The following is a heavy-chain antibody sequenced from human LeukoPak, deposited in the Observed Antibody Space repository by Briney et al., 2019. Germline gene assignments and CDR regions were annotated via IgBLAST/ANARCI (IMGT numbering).Heavy chain of an antibody. D-gene: IGHD3-10*01. CDR1: GFTFSSYA. J-gene: IGHJ3*02. CDR2: LNSSGGNT. V-gene: IGHV3-23*01. Sequence: GGYLRLSCAASGFTFSSYAMRWVRQAPGKGLEWVSALNSSGGNTYYADSVKGRFTISRDNSKNTLYLQMNSLRAEDTAVYYWAKDWKVLWFGEPDAFDIWGQGTMVTVSS. CDR3: AKDWKVLWFGEPDAFDI.